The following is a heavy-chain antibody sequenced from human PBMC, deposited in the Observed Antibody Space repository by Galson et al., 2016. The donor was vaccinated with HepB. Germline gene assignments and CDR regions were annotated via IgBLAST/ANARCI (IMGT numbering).Heavy chain of an antibody. CDR2: ISSDTSYT. Sequence: SLRLSCAASGFTFSDYYMSWIHQAPGKGLEWVSQISSDTSYTNYADSVKGRFTISRDNAKNSLYLQMNSLRAEDTAVYYCARARDGYNWANSDYWGQGNLVTVSS. CDR1: GFTFSDYY. J-gene: IGHJ4*02. V-gene: IGHV3-11*06. D-gene: IGHD5-24*01. CDR3: ARARDGYNWANSDY.